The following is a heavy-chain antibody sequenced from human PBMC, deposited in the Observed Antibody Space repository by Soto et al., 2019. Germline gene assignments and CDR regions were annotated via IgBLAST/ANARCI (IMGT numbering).Heavy chain of an antibody. CDR3: ARPYIPGRGVAGSFVVFGY. V-gene: IGHV5-51*01. D-gene: IGHD6-19*01. CDR2: IYPGDSDT. J-gene: IGHJ4*02. Sequence: GESLKISCKGSGYSFTSYWIGWVRQMPGKGLEWMGIIYPGDSDTRYSPSFQGQVTISADKSISTAYLQWSSLKASDTAMYYCARPYIPGRGVAGSFVVFGYWGQGRLVNVSS. CDR1: GYSFTSYW.